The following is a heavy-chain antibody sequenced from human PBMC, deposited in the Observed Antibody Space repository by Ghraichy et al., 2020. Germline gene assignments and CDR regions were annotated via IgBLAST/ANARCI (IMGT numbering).Heavy chain of an antibody. CDR1: GGSISNYY. V-gene: IGHV4-4*07. CDR2: IYTSGSSGST. D-gene: IGHD6-19*01. CDR3: ARSKAAYTSGWSYDFDY. J-gene: IGHJ4*02. Sequence: SETLSLTCTVSGGSISNYYWSWIRQPAGKGLEWIGRIYTSGSSGSTDYNPSLKSRVTMSVDTSKKQFALKLSSVTAADTAVDYCARSKAAYTSGWSYDFDYWGQGTLVTVSS.